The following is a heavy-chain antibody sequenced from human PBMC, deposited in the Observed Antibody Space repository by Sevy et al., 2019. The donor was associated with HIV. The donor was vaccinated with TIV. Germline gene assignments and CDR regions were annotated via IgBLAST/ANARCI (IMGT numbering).Heavy chain of an antibody. J-gene: IGHJ6*03. CDR1: GFTFSSYG. D-gene: IGHD6-13*01. CDR2: IWYDGSNK. V-gene: IGHV3-33*01. CDR3: AREEIAAAGTSTGYYYYMDV. Sequence: GGSLRLSCAASGFTFSSYGMHWVCQAPGKGLEWVAVIWYDGSNKYYADSVKGRFTISRDNSKNTLYLQMNSLRAEDTAVYYCAREEIAAAGTSTGYYYYMDVWGKGTTVTVSS.